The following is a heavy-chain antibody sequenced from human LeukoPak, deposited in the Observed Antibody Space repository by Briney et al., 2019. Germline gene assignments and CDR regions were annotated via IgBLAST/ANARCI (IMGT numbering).Heavy chain of an antibody. CDR1: GFTFSSFA. J-gene: IGHJ6*03. Sequence: GGSLSLSCAASGFTFSSFAMNWVRQAPGKGPEWVSGISNSGGSTFYADSVKGRFTISRGNSKNTLYLQMNSLRAEDTAVYYCANRVVGLTNYYYMDVWARGTTVTVSS. CDR2: ISNSGGST. D-gene: IGHD1-26*01. CDR3: ANRVVGLTNYYYMDV. V-gene: IGHV3-23*01.